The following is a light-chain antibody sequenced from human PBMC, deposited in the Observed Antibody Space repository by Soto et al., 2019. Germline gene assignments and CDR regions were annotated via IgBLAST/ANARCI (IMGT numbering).Light chain of an antibody. J-gene: IGKJ1*01. CDR3: QQYNNYSWT. CDR1: QGPSGW. Sequence: DIQLTQSPSTLSASVGDRVIITCRASQGPSGWLAWYQQKPGKAPKLLIYKASTLQSGVPSRFSGSGSGTEFTLTISSLQPDDFATYYCQQYNNYSWTFGQGTKVEIK. V-gene: IGKV1-5*03. CDR2: KAS.